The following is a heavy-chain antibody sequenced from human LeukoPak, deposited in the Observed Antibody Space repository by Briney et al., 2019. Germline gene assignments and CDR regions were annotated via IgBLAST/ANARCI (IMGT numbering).Heavy chain of an antibody. Sequence: SETLSLTCTVSGGSISSSSYYWGWIRQPPGKGLEWIGSIYYSGSTYYNPSLKSRVTISVDTSKNQFSLKLSSVTAADTAVYYCARHVAASWGFGGGNYFDYWGQGTLVTVSS. CDR1: GGSISSSSYY. V-gene: IGHV4-39*01. CDR2: IYYSGST. D-gene: IGHD7-27*01. J-gene: IGHJ4*02. CDR3: ARHVAASWGFGGGNYFDY.